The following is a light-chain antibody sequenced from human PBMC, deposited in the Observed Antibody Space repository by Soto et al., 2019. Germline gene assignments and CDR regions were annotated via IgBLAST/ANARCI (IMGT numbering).Light chain of an antibody. CDR3: LLSFSGTHVV. V-gene: IGLV7-46*01. CDR1: TGAVTSGHY. Sequence: VVTQEPSLTVSPGGTVTLTCGSSTGAVTSGHYPYWFQQKSGQAPRALIYDTSNKHSWTPARFSGSLLGGKAALTLSGAQPEDEAEYYCLLSFSGTHVVFGGGTKVTVL. J-gene: IGLJ2*01. CDR2: DTS.